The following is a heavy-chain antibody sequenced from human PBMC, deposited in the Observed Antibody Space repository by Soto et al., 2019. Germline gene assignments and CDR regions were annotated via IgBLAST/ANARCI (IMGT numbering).Heavy chain of an antibody. V-gene: IGHV4-39*07. Sequence: PSETLSLTCTVSGGSITGGSISSTTYYWGWMRQPPGKGLEWIASFFIGGNTYYNPSLKSRVTISVDRSKNQFSLKLSSVTAADTAVYYCARGNVVPLDYWGQGTLVT. CDR1: GGSITGGSISSTTYY. J-gene: IGHJ4*02. D-gene: IGHD2-21*01. CDR3: ARGNVVPLDY. CDR2: FFIGGNT.